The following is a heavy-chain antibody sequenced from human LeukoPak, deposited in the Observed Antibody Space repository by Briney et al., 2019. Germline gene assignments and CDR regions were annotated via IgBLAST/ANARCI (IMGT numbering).Heavy chain of an antibody. CDR1: GFTFSSYS. D-gene: IGHD3-22*01. CDR2: ISSSSSYI. CDR3: ARDRESYYYDSSGYFYYYYGMDV. Sequence: AGGSLRLSSAASGFTFSSYSMNWVRQAPGKGLEWVSSISSSSSYIYYADSVKGRFTISRDNAKNSLYLQMNSLRAEDTAVYYCARDRESYYYDSSGYFYYYYGMDVWGQGTTVTVSS. V-gene: IGHV3-21*01. J-gene: IGHJ6*02.